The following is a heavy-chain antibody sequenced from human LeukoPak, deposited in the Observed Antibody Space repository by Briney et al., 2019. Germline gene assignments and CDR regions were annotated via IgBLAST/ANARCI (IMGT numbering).Heavy chain of an antibody. Sequence: ASVKVSCKASGYTFTVYYMHLVRQAPGQGLEWMGWINPNSGGTNYAQKFPGRVTMTRDTSISTASMELSRLRSDETAVYYCARAYYDILTGYNNFDYWGQGTLVTVSS. V-gene: IGHV1-2*02. CDR1: GYTFTVYY. CDR3: ARAYYDILTGYNNFDY. J-gene: IGHJ4*02. D-gene: IGHD3-9*01. CDR2: INPNSGGT.